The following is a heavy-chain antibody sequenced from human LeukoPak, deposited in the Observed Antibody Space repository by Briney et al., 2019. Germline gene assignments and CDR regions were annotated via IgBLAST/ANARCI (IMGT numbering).Heavy chain of an antibody. Sequence: TSETLSLTCAVSGGSISSSNWWSWVRQPPGKGLEWIGSIYHSGSTYYNPSLKSRVTISVDTSKNQFSLKLSSVTAADTAVYYCASIGLRYFDWLLYPPDAFDIWGQGTMITVSS. D-gene: IGHD3-9*01. CDR2: IYHSGST. V-gene: IGHV4-4*02. J-gene: IGHJ3*02. CDR1: GGSISSSNW. CDR3: ASIGLRYFDWLLYPPDAFDI.